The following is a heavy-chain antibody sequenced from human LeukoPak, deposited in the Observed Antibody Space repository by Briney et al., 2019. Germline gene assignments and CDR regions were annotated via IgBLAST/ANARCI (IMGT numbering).Heavy chain of an antibody. CDR1: GYSFTSYW. CDR3: ARMPTITYFDY. J-gene: IGHJ4*02. V-gene: IGHV5-51*01. Sequence: GESLKISCKGSGYSFTSYWIGWVRPMPGKGLEWMGIIYPGDSDTRYSPSFQGQVTISADKSISTAYLQWGSLKASDTALYYCARMPTITYFDYWGQGTLVTVSS. CDR2: IYPGDSDT. D-gene: IGHD5-24*01.